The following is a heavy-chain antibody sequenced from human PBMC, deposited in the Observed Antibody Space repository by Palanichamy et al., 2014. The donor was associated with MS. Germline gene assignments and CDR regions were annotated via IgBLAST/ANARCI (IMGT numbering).Heavy chain of an antibody. D-gene: IGHD3-10*01. J-gene: IGHJ4*02. Sequence: EVHLAESGGDLVQPGGSLRLSCAASGFTFSSLDMNWVRQAPGKGLEWVSYISRNSDTIYYADSVKGRFAVSRDNAKNSLFLQMYSLRAEDTAVYHCTTLGALGYWGQGTLVTVSS. CDR2: ISRNSDTI. CDR1: GFTFSSLD. CDR3: TTLGALGY. V-gene: IGHV3-48*01.